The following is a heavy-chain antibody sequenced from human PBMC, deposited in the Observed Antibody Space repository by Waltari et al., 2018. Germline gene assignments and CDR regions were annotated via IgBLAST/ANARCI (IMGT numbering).Heavy chain of an antibody. V-gene: IGHV4-38-2*02. D-gene: IGHD3-22*01. CDR3: ARGPVFKYYYHAFDI. J-gene: IGHJ3*02. CDR2: IYESGST. Sequence: QVQLQETGPGLVKPSATLSLTCPVSVFSISRGYYWGWVRQPPGKGLEWIGSIYESGSTYHNPSLKSRVTISIDTSKNQFSLKLTSVTAADTAMYYCARGPVFKYYYHAFDIWGQGTMVTVSS. CDR1: VFSISRGYY.